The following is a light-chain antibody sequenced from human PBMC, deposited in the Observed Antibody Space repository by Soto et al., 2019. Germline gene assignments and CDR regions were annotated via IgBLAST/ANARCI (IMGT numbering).Light chain of an antibody. Sequence: DIPMTQSPSSVSASVGDRVTVTCRASQGISYLLAWYQQKPGKAPKLLISAASTLQSGVPSRFSGSGSGTDFTLTITNLQPEDFATYYCQQANSFPFTFGGGTKVEIK. CDR3: QQANSFPFT. V-gene: IGKV1-12*01. CDR1: QGISYL. CDR2: AAS. J-gene: IGKJ4*01.